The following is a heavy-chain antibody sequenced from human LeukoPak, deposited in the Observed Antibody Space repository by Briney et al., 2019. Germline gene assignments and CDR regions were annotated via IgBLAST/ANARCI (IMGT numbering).Heavy chain of an antibody. CDR2: ISSSSSYI. CDR1: GFTFSSYS. D-gene: IGHD3-22*01. J-gene: IGHJ6*03. CDR3: ASGYYDSSGPLPYYYYYYMDV. V-gene: IGHV3-21*01. Sequence: PGGSLRLSCAASGFTFSSYSMNWVRQAPGKGLEWVSSISSSSSYIYYADSVKGRFTISRDNAKNSLYLQMNSLRAGDTAVYYCASGYYDSSGPLPYYYYYYMDVWGKGTTVTVSS.